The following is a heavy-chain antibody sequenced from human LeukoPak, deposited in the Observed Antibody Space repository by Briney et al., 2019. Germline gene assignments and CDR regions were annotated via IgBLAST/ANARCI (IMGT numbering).Heavy chain of an antibody. D-gene: IGHD3-22*01. CDR3: ARCPGDSSGYYYDDAFDI. CDR1: GGTFSSYA. Sequence: SSVKVSCKXSGGTFSSYAISWVRQAPGQGLEWMGRIIPIFGTANYAQRFQGRVTITADESTSTAYMELSSLRSEDTAVYYCARCPGDSSGYYYDDAFDIWGQGTMVTVSS. V-gene: IGHV1-69*01. J-gene: IGHJ3*02. CDR2: IIPIFGTA.